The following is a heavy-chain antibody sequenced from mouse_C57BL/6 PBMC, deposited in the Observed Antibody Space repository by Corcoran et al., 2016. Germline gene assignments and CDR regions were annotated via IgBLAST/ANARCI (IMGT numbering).Heavy chain of an antibody. J-gene: IGHJ4*01. CDR1: GYTFTDYY. V-gene: IGHV1-26*01. CDR3: ARGIRRRDYYAMDY. CDR2: INPNNGGT. Sequence: EVQLQQSGPELVKPGASVKISCKASGYTFTDYYMNWVKQSHGKSLEWIGDINPNNGGTSYNQKFKGKATLTVDKSSSTAYMELRSLTSEDSAVYYCARGIRRRDYYAMDYWGQGTSVTVSS.